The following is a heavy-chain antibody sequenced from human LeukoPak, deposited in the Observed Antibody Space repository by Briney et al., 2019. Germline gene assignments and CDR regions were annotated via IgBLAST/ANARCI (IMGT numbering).Heavy chain of an antibody. V-gene: IGHV3-23*01. Sequence: QAGGSLRLSCAASGFTFSSFAMSWVRQAPGKGLEYVSVISGSGDRIYDADSVKGRFTISRDNSKNTLYLQMNGLRAEDSAIYYCAKTTGNVVGAYFDYWGQGTLVTVSS. D-gene: IGHD1-26*01. CDR2: ISGSGDRI. CDR1: GFTFSSFA. CDR3: AKTTGNVVGAYFDY. J-gene: IGHJ4*02.